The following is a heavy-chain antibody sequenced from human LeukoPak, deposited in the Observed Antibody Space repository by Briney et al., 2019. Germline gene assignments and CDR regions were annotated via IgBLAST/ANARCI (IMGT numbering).Heavy chain of an antibody. D-gene: IGHD4-17*01. J-gene: IGHJ4*02. Sequence: PGGSLRLSCAASGFTFSSYWMHWVRQAPGKGLVWVSLIYSGGSTYYADSVKGRFTISRDNSKNTLYLQMNSLRAEDTAVYYCARDRDYALDYWGQGTLVTVSS. CDR2: IYSGGST. V-gene: IGHV3-53*01. CDR1: GFTFSSYW. CDR3: ARDRDYALDY.